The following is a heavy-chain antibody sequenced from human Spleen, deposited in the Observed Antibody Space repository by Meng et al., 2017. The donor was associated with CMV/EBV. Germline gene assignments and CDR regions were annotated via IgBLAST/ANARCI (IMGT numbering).Heavy chain of an antibody. CDR1: GFTFSSYA. Sequence: GESLKISCAASGFTFSSYAMHWVRQAPGRGLEWVAVISYEGSDTKYADSVKGRFTISRDNSKNTVYLQMNSLRPEDTAVYYCARDYGYFGSGNYSPADYWGQGALVTVSS. V-gene: IGHV3-30*04. CDR2: ISYEGSDT. J-gene: IGHJ4*02. CDR3: ARDYGYFGSGNYSPADY. D-gene: IGHD3-10*01.